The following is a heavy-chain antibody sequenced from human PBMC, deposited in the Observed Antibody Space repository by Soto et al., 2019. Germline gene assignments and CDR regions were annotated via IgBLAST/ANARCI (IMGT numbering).Heavy chain of an antibody. D-gene: IGHD2-15*01. CDR3: ARDTGCSGGSCYSGFAY. Sequence: SETLSLTCTVSGGSVSSGSYYWSWIRQPPGKGLEWIGYIYYSGSTNYNPSLKSRVTISVDTSKNQFSLKLSSVTAADTAVYYCARDTGCSGGSCYSGFAYWGQGTLVTVSS. CDR1: GGSVSSGSYY. V-gene: IGHV4-61*01. J-gene: IGHJ4*02. CDR2: IYYSGST.